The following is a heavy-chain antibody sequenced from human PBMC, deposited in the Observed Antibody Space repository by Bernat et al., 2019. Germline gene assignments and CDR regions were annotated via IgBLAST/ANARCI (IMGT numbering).Heavy chain of an antibody. CDR1: GFTFSNYG. V-gene: IGHV3-30*06. J-gene: IGHJ5*02. CDR2: ISDDGSNK. D-gene: IGHD2-21*02. Sequence: QVQLVESGGGVVQPGRSLRLSCAASGFTFSNYGMHWVRQAPGKGLQWVAVISDDGSNKYYADSVKGRFTISRDNSKNTLYLQMNSLRPEDMAVYYFARDRGRSDWPYQNWFDPWGQGTLVTVSS. CDR3: ARDRGRSDWPYQNWFDP.